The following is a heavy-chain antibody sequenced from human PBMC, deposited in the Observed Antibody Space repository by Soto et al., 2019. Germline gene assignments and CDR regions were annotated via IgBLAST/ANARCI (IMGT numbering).Heavy chain of an antibody. CDR1: GFSLTDPRMS. V-gene: IGHV2-26*01. CDR3: ARSQRLLVTFDS. Sequence: QVTLKESGPVLVKPTEPLTLTCTVSGFSLTDPRMSVSWFRQPPGKALEWLAHIYSNDEEYYNTFLKSRLTVSRDTSKGQVVLTVTNLDPVDTATYFCARSQRLLVTFDSWGQGTLVTVSS. J-gene: IGHJ4*02. D-gene: IGHD3-10*01. CDR2: IYSNDEE.